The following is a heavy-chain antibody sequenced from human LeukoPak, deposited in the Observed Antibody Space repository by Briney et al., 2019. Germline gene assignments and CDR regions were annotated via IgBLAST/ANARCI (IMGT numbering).Heavy chain of an antibody. V-gene: IGHV4-39*01. CDR1: GGSISSSSYY. CDR2: IYYSGST. J-gene: IGHJ4*02. D-gene: IGHD3-22*01. Sequence: SETLSLTCTVSGGSISSSSYYWGWIRQPPGKGLEWIGSIYYSGSTYYNPSLKSRVTISVDTSKNQFSLKLSSVTAAGTAVYYCASIRSSGFPFDYWGQGTLVTVSS. CDR3: ASIRSSGFPFDY.